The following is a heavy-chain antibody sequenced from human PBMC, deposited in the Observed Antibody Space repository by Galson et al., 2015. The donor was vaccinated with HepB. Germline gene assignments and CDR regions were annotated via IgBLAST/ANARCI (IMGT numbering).Heavy chain of an antibody. V-gene: IGHV3-23*01. Sequence: SLRLSCAASGFTFSSYAMSRVRQAPGKGLEWVSAISGSGGSTYYADSVKGRFTISRDNSKNTLYLQMNSLRAEDTAVYYCAGMVRGVVDAFDIWGQGTMVTVSS. CDR2: ISGSGGST. CDR3: AGMVRGVVDAFDI. CDR1: GFTFSSYA. J-gene: IGHJ3*02. D-gene: IGHD3-10*01.